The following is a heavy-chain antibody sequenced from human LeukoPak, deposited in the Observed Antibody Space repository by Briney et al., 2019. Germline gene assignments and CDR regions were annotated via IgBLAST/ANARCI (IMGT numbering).Heavy chain of an antibody. V-gene: IGHV3-23*01. J-gene: IGHJ4*02. CDR2: ISGSGGST. CDR1: GFTFSSYA. Sequence: PGGSLRLSCAASGFTFSSYAMSWVRQAPGKGLEWVSAISGSGGSTYYADSVKGRFTISRDNSKNTLYLQMNSLRAEDTAVYYCAKRWDFWSGYYYDYWGQGTLVIVSS. D-gene: IGHD3-3*01. CDR3: AKRWDFWSGYYYDY.